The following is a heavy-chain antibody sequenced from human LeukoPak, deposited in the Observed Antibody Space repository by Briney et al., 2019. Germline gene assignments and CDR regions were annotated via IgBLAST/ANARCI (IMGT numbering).Heavy chain of an antibody. CDR3: ARDGTGDFSFDY. D-gene: IGHD7-27*01. Sequence: GASVKVSCKASGYTFTSYAMHWVRQAPGQRLEWMGWINAGNGNTKYSQKFQGRVTITRDTSASTACMELSSLRSEDTAVYYCARDGTGDFSFDYWGQGTPVTVSS. V-gene: IGHV1-3*01. CDR2: INAGNGNT. CDR1: GYTFTSYA. J-gene: IGHJ4*02.